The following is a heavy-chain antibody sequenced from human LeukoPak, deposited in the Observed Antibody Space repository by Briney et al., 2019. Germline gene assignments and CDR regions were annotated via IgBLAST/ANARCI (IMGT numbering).Heavy chain of an antibody. CDR2: IIPIFGTA. J-gene: IGHJ6*02. Sequence: SVKVSCKASGGTFSSYAISWVRQAPGQGLEWMGGIIPIFGTANYAQKFQGRVTITADESTSTAYMELSSLRSEDTAVYYCARDGVAARPPEVPGRDYYYGMDVWGQGTTVTVSS. V-gene: IGHV1-69*13. CDR1: GGTFSSYA. CDR3: ARDGVAARPPEVPGRDYYYGMDV. D-gene: IGHD6-6*01.